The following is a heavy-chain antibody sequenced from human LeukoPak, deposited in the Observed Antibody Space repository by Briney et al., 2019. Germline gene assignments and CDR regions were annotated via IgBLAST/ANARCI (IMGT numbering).Heavy chain of an antibody. V-gene: IGHV3-23*01. J-gene: IGHJ4*02. CDR1: GFTFSSYA. CDR2: ISGSGGST. CDR3: AKDRGYDPYFDY. Sequence: PGGSLRLSCAASGFTFSSYAMSWVRQAPGKGLEWVSAISGSGGSTYYADSVKGRFTISRDNSKNTLCLQMNSLRAEDTAVYYCAKDRGYDPYFDYWGQGTLVTVSS. D-gene: IGHD5-12*01.